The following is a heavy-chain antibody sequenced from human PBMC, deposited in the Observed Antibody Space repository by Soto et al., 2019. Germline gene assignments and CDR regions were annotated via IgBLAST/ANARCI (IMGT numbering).Heavy chain of an antibody. CDR2: IIPMFGTP. V-gene: IGHV1-69*13. Sequence: GASVKVSCKASGVTFNRQDMRWVRQAPGQGLEWMGGIIPMFGTPHYAEKFQDRVTITADESTGTAYMELRSLRSDDTAVYYCARDWGTFTLAVTGPWGQGTLVTVSS. D-gene: IGHD6-19*01. CDR1: GVTFNRQD. CDR3: ARDWGTFTLAVTGP. J-gene: IGHJ1*01.